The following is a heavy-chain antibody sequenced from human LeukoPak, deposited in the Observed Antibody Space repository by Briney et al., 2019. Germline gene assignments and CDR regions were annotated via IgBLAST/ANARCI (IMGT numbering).Heavy chain of an antibody. CDR3: ARPDGFSSSSWYW. CDR2: IYPADSDI. J-gene: IGHJ4*02. D-gene: IGHD6-13*01. V-gene: IGHV5-51*01. Sequence: GESLKISCKGSGYSINNYWIGWVGQMPGKGLEWMGIIYPADSDIRYSPSFQGQVTISADKSISTAYLQWSSLKASDTAMYYCARPDGFSSSSWYWWGQGTLVTVSS. CDR1: GYSINNYW.